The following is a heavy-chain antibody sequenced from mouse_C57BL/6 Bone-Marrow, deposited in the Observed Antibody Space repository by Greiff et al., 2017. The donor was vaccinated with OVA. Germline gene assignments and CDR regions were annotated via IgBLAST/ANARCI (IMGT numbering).Heavy chain of an antibody. CDR1: GFTFSDYY. Sequence: DVMLVESEGGLVQPGSSMKLSCTASGFTFSDYYMAWVRQVPEKGLEWVANINYDGSSTYYLDSLKSRFIISRDNAKNILYLQMSSLKSEDTATYYCAREYYGSLAYWGQGTLVTVSA. D-gene: IGHD1-1*01. V-gene: IGHV5-16*01. J-gene: IGHJ3*01. CDR2: INYDGSST. CDR3: AREYYGSLAY.